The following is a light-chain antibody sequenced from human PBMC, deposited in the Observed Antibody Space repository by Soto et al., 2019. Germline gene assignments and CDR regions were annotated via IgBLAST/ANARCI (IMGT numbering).Light chain of an antibody. CDR2: EVS. Sequence: QSALTQPASVSGSPGQSITISCTGTTSDVGGYSFVSWYQLHPGKAPKLMIYEVSNRPSGVSYRFSGSKSGNTASLTISGLQAEDEADYYGSSYTTSGTRVFGTGSKGTGL. CDR1: TSDVGGYSF. V-gene: IGLV2-14*01. CDR3: SSYTTSGTRV. J-gene: IGLJ1*01.